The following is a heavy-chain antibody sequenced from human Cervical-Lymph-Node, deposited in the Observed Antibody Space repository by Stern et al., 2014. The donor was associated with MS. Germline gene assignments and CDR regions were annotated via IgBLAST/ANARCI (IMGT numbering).Heavy chain of an antibody. CDR2: ISSDGSNK. D-gene: IGHD6-13*01. CDR3: AGASDGNSWFGSVWSPFHY. Sequence: QVQLVESGGGVVQPGRSLRLSCAASGFTFITYSMHWVRQAPGKGPEWVAVISSDGSNKWYADSVEGRFTISRDNSKNTVYLQMNSLTTEDTAVYYCAGASDGNSWFGSVWSPFHYWGQGTLVTVSS. V-gene: IGHV3-30*04. CDR1: GFTFITYS. J-gene: IGHJ4*02.